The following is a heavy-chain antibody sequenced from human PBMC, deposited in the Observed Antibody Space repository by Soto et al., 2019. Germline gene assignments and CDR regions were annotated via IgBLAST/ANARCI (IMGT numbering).Heavy chain of an antibody. D-gene: IGHD4-4*01. CDR2: VYYGGT. Sequence: SETLSLTCTGSGGSMSSNYWSWIRQSPAKGLEWIGFVYYGGTNYNPSFESRVTMSVDTPKKQFSLELTDVTAADTAVYYCVSYSGAFYFDHWGQGTLVTVSS. CDR1: GGSMSSNY. J-gene: IGHJ4*02. CDR3: VSYSGAFYFDH. V-gene: IGHV4-59*01.